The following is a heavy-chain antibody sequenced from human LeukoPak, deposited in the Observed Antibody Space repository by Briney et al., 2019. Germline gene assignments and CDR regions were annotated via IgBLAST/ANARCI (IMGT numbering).Heavy chain of an antibody. CDR1: GYTFTAHA. V-gene: IGHV1-3*01. CDR3: ASKPRGESRPFDY. CDR2: INVANGDT. Sequence: ASVKVSCKASGYTFTAHAVHWVRQAPGQRLEWMGWINVANGDTGYSQKFRDRVTITRDTSASTGYMEMSSLISEDTAVYYCASKPRGESRPFDYWGQGTLVTVSS. D-gene: IGHD3-16*01. J-gene: IGHJ4*02.